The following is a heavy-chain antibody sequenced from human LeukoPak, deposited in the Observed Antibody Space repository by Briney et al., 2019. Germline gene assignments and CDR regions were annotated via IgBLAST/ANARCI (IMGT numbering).Heavy chain of an antibody. CDR3: ARGDSSGWGPLI. J-gene: IGHJ4*02. CDR2: INHSGST. Sequence: SETLSLTCAVYGGSFSGYYWSWIRQPPGKGLEWIGEINHSGSTNYNPSLKSRVTISVDTSKNQFSLKLSSVTAADTAVYYCARGDSSGWGPLIWGQGTLVTVSS. V-gene: IGHV4-34*01. CDR1: GGSFSGYY. D-gene: IGHD6-19*01.